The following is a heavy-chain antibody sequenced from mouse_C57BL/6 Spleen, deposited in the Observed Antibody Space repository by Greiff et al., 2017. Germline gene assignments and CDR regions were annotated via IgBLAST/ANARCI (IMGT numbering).Heavy chain of an antibody. J-gene: IGHJ2*01. CDR3: ARQKTLNWDNVDY. Sequence: QVQLQQSGAELARPGASVKMSCKASGYTFTSYTMHWVKQRPGQGLEWIGYINPSSGYTKYNQKFKDKATLTADKSSSTAYMQLSSLTSEDSAVYYCARQKTLNWDNVDYWGQGTTLTVSS. D-gene: IGHD4-1*01. CDR1: GYTFTSYT. V-gene: IGHV1-4*01. CDR2: INPSSGYT.